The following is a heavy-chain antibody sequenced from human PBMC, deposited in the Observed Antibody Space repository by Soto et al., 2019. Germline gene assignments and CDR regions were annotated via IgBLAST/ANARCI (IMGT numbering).Heavy chain of an antibody. CDR3: XXXXXIVAAGTRVYXXXXXXV. CDR2: INPNSGET. D-gene: IGHD1-26*01. V-gene: IGHV1-2*02. CDR1: GYTFTGYY. Sequence: QVQLVQSGTEVKRPGDSVKVSCKASGYTFTGYYVHWVRQAPGQGLEWMGWINPNSGETYLAQRFQGRVTXXXXXSIGTAYMXXXXXXXDDTAEXXXXXXXXIVAAGTRVYXXXXXXVWGQ. J-gene: IGHJ6*02.